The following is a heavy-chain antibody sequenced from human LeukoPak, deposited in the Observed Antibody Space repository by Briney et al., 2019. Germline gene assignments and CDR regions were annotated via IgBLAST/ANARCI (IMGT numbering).Heavy chain of an antibody. CDR3: AKRPDSSGYYRGYYFDY. CDR1: GFTLSSYA. V-gene: IGHV3-23*01. Sequence: GGSLRLSCAASGFTLSSYAMSWVRQAPGKGLEWVSAISGSGGSTYYADSVKGRFTISRDNSKNTLYLQMNSLRAEDTAVYYCAKRPDSSGYYRGYYFDYWGQGTLVTVSS. J-gene: IGHJ4*02. CDR2: ISGSGGST. D-gene: IGHD3-22*01.